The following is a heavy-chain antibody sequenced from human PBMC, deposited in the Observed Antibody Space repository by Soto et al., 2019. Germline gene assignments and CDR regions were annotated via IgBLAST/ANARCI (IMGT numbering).Heavy chain of an antibody. CDR2: ISGSGVTT. CDR1: GFTFSTYA. CDR3: ARVPTGKYGVWNY. D-gene: IGHD2-8*01. V-gene: IGHV3-23*01. Sequence: GGSLRLSCAASGFTFSTYAMTWVRQAPGKGLEWVSTISGSGVTTYYADSVKGRFTSSRDNAKNTLYLQMNSLRGDDTAVYYCARVPTGKYGVWNYWGQGTLVTVSS. J-gene: IGHJ4*02.